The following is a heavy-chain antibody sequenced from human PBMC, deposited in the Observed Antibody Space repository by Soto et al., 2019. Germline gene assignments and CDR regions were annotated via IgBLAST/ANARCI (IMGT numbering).Heavy chain of an antibody. V-gene: IGHV4-31*03. CDR3: ARADRRSQPTLDY. Sequence: QVQLQESGPGLVKPSQTLSLTCTVSGGSISSGGYYWSWIRQHPGKGLEWIGYISYSGSTYYNPSLTRRVTMSVDPSKNQSSLKLSSVTAADTAVYYCARADRRSQPTLDYWGQGTLVTVSS. CDR2: ISYSGST. J-gene: IGHJ4*02. D-gene: IGHD6-13*01. CDR1: GGSISSGGYY.